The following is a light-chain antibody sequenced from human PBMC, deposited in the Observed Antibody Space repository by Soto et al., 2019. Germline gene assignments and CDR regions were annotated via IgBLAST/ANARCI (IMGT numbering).Light chain of an antibody. Sequence: ESVMSQSPLSLSVTPGEPASISCRSSQSLLHSNGYNYLDWYLQKPGQSPQLLIYLGSFRXXGXPXXFSGSGSGTDFTLKISRVEAADVGVYYCMQALQTPSFGGGTKVEIK. CDR3: MQALQTPS. V-gene: IGKV2-28*01. CDR2: LGS. CDR1: QSLLHSNGYNY. J-gene: IGKJ4*01.